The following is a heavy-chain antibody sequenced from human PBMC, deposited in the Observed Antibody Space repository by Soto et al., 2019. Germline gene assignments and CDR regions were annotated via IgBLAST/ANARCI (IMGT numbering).Heavy chain of an antibody. CDR1: GGFVSSGSYY. CDR2: MRHSSGT. CDR3: ARVERGTATTVVDAFDI. D-gene: IGHD1-1*01. V-gene: IGHV4-34*01. Sequence: QVQLQQWGAGLLKPSETLSLTCAVYGGFVSSGSYYWSWIRQPPGKGLAWIGAMRHSSGTHFNPSLKSRVTISVDTSKNQFSLKMSSVTAADTALYYCARVERGTATTVVDAFDIWGPGTMVTVSS. J-gene: IGHJ3*02.